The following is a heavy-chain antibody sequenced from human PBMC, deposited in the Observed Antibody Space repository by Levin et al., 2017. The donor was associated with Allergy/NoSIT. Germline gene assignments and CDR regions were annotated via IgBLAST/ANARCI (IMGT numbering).Heavy chain of an antibody. V-gene: IGHV3-30*18. CDR3: AKDVYGSGWYPLGNDAFEM. CDR1: GFTFSSYG. D-gene: IGHD6-19*01. J-gene: IGHJ3*02. CDR2: ISSDGRKK. Sequence: RAGGSLRLSCAASGFTFSSYGMHWVRQAPGKGLEWVAVISSDGRKKFYADSVKGRFTISRDNSKNTLELQMNSLRAEDTALYYCAKDVYGSGWYPLGNDAFEMWGQGTKVSVSS.